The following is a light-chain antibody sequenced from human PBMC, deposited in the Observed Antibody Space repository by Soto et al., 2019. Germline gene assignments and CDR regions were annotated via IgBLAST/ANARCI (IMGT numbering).Light chain of an antibody. CDR2: GAS. J-gene: IGKJ1*01. CDR1: QRISSN. CDR3: QQYNNWLET. Sequence: EILMTQSQATLSFSPGERATLSCRASQRISSNVAWYQQKPGQAPRLLIYGASTRATGIPARFSGSGSGTEFTLTISSLQSEDFAVYYCQQYNNWLETFGQGTKVEIK. V-gene: IGKV3-15*01.